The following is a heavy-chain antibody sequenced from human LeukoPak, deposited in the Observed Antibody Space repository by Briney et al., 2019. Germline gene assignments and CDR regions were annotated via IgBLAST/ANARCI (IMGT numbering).Heavy chain of an antibody. J-gene: IGHJ4*02. Sequence: SETLSLTCAVYGGSFSGYYWSWIRQPPGKGLEWIGEINHSGSTNYNPSLKSRVTISVDTSKNQFSLKLGSVTAADTAVYYCASLDGLEAPDYWGQGALVTVSS. D-gene: IGHD6-19*01. CDR1: GGSFSGYY. V-gene: IGHV4-34*01. CDR3: ASLDGLEAPDY. CDR2: INHSGST.